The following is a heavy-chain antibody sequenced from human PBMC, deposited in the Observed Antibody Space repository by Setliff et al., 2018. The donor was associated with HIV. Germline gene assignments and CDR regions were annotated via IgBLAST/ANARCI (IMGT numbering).Heavy chain of an antibody. J-gene: IGHJ5*02. Sequence: LGSLRLSCVVSGFTTFNPVWMGWVRQPPGKGLEWIGEIYHSGSTNYNPSLKSRVTISSDTSKNQFSLSLTSVTAADTAVYYCARRPPRYCSSISCYRDWFDPWGQGTLVTVSS. CDR3: ARRPPRYCSSISCYRDWFDP. CDR2: IYHSGST. V-gene: IGHV4-4*03. D-gene: IGHD2-2*01. CDR1: GFTTFNPVW.